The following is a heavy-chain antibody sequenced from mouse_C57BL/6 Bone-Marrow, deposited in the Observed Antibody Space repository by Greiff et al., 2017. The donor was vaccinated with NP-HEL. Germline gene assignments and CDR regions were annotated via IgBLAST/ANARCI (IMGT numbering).Heavy chain of an antibody. D-gene: IGHD1-1*01. J-gene: IGHJ1*03. CDR1: GYTFTSYW. CDR2: IDPSDSYT. Sequence: VQLQQSGAELVRPGTSVKLSCKASGYTFTSYWMHWVKQRPGQGLEWIGVIDPSDSYTNYNQKFKGKATLTVDTSSSTAYMQLSSLTSEDSAVYYCARGGSSYGYWYFDVWGTGTTVTVSS. CDR3: ARGGSSYGYWYFDV. V-gene: IGHV1-59*01.